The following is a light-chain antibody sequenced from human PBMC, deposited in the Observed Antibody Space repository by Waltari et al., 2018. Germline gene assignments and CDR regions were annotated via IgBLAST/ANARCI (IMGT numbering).Light chain of an antibody. CDR1: SSDVGGYNY. V-gene: IGLV2-11*01. Sequence: QSALTQPRSVSGSPGQSVTISCTGTSSDVGGYNYVSWYQQHPGKAPKPLIYDVTKRPSGVPDRLSGSKSGNTASLTISGLQAEDEADYYCCSYAARYTFVFGTGTKVTVL. CDR3: CSYAARYTFV. CDR2: DVT. J-gene: IGLJ1*01.